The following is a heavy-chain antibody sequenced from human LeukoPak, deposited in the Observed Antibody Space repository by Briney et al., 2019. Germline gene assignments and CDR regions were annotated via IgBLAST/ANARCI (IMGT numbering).Heavy chain of an antibody. CDR1: GFTFSSYW. CDR3: ARPPYLYCSSTSCYSDYYYYMDV. Sequence: GGSLRLSCAASGFTFSSYWMHWVRQAPGKRLVWVSRINSDGSSTSYADSVKGRFTISRDNAKNTLYLQMNSLRAEDTAVYYCARPPYLYCSSTSCYSDYYYYMDVWGKGTTVTVSS. V-gene: IGHV3-74*01. J-gene: IGHJ6*03. CDR2: INSDGSST. D-gene: IGHD2-2*01.